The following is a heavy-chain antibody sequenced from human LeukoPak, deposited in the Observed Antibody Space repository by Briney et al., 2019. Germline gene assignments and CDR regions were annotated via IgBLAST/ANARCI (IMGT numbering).Heavy chain of an antibody. CDR3: ARDPPAVSINTYA. D-gene: IGHD2-8*01. V-gene: IGHV3-66*01. J-gene: IGHJ4*02. CDR2: IFSHGET. CDR1: GFTVDNNY. Sequence: GGPLRLSCAASGFTVDNNYMNWVRQAPGKGLEWVSLIFSHGETSYADSVKGRFTISRDNSKNTLYLQMNGLRVEDTAVYYCARDPPAVSINTYAWGQGTLVTVSS.